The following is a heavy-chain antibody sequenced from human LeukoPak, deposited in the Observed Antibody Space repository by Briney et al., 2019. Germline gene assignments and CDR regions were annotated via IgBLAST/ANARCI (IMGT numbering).Heavy chain of an antibody. Sequence: ASVKVSCKGSGYSFTKFGIRWVRQAPGQGLEWMGWISGYNANTDSAQKFQDRVTMTSDNSVTPASLELRSLRSDDTAVYFCVRVGSAYGDPLEFDFWGQGTLVTVSS. J-gene: IGHJ5*01. D-gene: IGHD4-17*01. CDR2: ISGYNANT. CDR1: GYSFTKFG. CDR3: VRVGSAYGDPLEFDF. V-gene: IGHV1-18*01.